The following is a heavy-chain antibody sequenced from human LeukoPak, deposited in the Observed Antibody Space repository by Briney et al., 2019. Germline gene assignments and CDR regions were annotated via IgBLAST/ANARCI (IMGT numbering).Heavy chain of an antibody. J-gene: IGHJ4*02. V-gene: IGHV3-21*01. D-gene: IGHD4-17*01. CDR3: ARDGAVTNGRYFDY. Sequence: GGSLRLSCAASGFTFSSYEMNWVRQAPGKGLEWVSSISSSSSYIYYGDSVKGRFTISRDNAKNSLYLQMNSLRAEDTAVYYCARDGAVTNGRYFDYWGQGTLVTVSS. CDR1: GFTFSSYE. CDR2: ISSSSSYI.